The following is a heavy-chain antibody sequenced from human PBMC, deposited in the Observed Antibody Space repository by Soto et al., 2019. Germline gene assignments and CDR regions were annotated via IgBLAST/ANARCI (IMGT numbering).Heavy chain of an antibody. CDR1: EDSVSSNNAA. J-gene: IGHJ4*02. D-gene: IGHD5-12*01. Sequence: SQTLSLTCAISEDSVSSNNAAWNWVRQSPSRGLEWLGRTYYRSQWYSDYAVSVKSRMTINADTSKNLFSLHLNSVTPEDTAVYYRERERTGGYDFFDYWGQGTLVTVSS. CDR2: TYYRSQWYS. CDR3: ERERTGGYDFFDY. V-gene: IGHV6-1*01.